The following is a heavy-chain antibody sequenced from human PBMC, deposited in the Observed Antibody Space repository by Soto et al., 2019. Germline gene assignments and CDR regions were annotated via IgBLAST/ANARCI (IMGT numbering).Heavy chain of an antibody. Sequence: KAXVSLRLSCAASGFTFTRYSMNWVRQAPGKGLEWVSSISSTTNYIYYADSMKGRFTVSRDNAKNSVYLDMNSLSAEDTAVYYCARESEDLTSNFDYWGQGTLVTSPQ. CDR3: ARESEDLTSNFDY. V-gene: IGHV3-21*01. CDR2: ISSTTNYI. J-gene: IGHJ4*02. CDR1: GFTFTRYS.